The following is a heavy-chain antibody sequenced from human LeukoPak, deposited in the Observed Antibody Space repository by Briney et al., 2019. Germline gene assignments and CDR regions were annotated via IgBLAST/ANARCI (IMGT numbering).Heavy chain of an antibody. D-gene: IGHD4-17*01. CDR1: GVSVTSSAYY. CDR3: ARHGGDYGDYVGRGKGYYYYMDV. J-gene: IGHJ6*03. CDR2: IYHSGTA. V-gene: IGHV4-39*01. Sequence: PSETLSLTCTVSGVSVTSSAYYWGWVRQAPGKGLQWVGSIYHSGTAYYNPSLKRRSTMSVDTSRNPFSLRLTSVTAADTAVYYCARHGGDYGDYVGRGKGYYYYMDVWGKGTTVTVS.